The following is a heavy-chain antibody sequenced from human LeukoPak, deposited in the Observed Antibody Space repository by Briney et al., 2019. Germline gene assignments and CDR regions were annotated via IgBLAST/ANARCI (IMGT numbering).Heavy chain of an antibody. V-gene: IGHV1-46*01. CDR1: GYTFTSYY. CDR2: INPSGGST. D-gene: IGHD2-8*01. CDR3: ARDGNGPADY. Sequence: ASVKVSCKASGYTFTSYYMHWVRQAPGQGLEWMGIINPSGGSTSYAQKFQGRVTMTRDTSTSTVYMELRSLRSDDTAVYYCARDGNGPADYWGQGTLVTVSS. J-gene: IGHJ4*02.